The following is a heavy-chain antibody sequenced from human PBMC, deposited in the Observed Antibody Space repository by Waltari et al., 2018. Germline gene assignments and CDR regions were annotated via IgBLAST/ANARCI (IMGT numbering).Heavy chain of an antibody. J-gene: IGHJ4*02. CDR3: ARERSSLTFDY. D-gene: IGHD6-6*01. CDR2: ISYDGSNN. Sequence: QVQLVEPGGGVVQPGRSLRLSCAASGFTFSSYAMHWVRQAPGKGWGWGAVISYDGSNNYYADSVKGRFTISRDNSKNTLYLQMNSLRAEDTAVYYCARERSSLTFDYWGQGTLVTVSS. CDR1: GFTFSSYA. V-gene: IGHV3-30-3*01.